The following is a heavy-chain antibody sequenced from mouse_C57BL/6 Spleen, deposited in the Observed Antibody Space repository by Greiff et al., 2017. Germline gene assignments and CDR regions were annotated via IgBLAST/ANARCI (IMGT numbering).Heavy chain of an antibody. J-gene: IGHJ4*01. CDR1: GYTFTDYY. D-gene: IGHD2-4*01. Sequence: SGPVLVKPGASVKMSCKASGYTFTDYYMNWVKQSHGKSLEWIGVINPYNGGTSYNQKFKGKATLTVDKSSSTAYMELNSLTSEYSAVYYCARGGFHDYDFPYAMDYWGQGTSVTVSS. V-gene: IGHV1-19*01. CDR2: INPYNGGT. CDR3: ARGGFHDYDFPYAMDY.